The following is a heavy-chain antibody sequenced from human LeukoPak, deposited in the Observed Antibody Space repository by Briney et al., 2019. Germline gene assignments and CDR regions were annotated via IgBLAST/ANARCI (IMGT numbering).Heavy chain of an antibody. D-gene: IGHD6-19*01. CDR1: GFTFSTYG. J-gene: IGHJ4*02. V-gene: IGHV3-30*18. CDR3: AKDLSGGWSLDY. Sequence: GRSLRLSCGASGFTFSTYGMHWVRQAPGKGLEWVAVISHDGSDKHYADSVKGRFSISRDNPKNTLYLQTNSLRGEDTAVYYCAKDLSGGWSLDYWGQGTLVTVSS. CDR2: ISHDGSDK.